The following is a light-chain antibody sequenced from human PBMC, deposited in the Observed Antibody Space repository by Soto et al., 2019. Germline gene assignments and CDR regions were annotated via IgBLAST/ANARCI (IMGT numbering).Light chain of an antibody. CDR1: SGSIASNY. J-gene: IGLJ1*01. Sequence: NFMLTQPHSVSESPGKTVTISCTRSSGSIASNYVQWYQQRPGSAPTTVIYEDNQRPSGVPDRFSGSIDSSSNSASLTISGLKTEDEADYYCLSYDSSNHNYVFGTGTKLTVL. CDR3: LSYDSSNHNYV. V-gene: IGLV6-57*04. CDR2: EDN.